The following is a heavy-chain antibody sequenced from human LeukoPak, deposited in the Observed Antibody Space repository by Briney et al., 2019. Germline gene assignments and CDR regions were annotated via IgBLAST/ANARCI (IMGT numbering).Heavy chain of an antibody. D-gene: IGHD3-10*01. J-gene: IGHJ4*02. CDR3: AKLAGGLLLEKKYYFDY. Sequence: GSLRLSCAASGFTFSNYGMSWVRQAPGQGLERVSDISGSGGTTYYADSVKGRFTISRDNSKNSLYLQMSSLRAEDTAVYSCAKLAGGLLLEKKYYFDYWGQGTLVTVSS. V-gene: IGHV3-23*01. CDR1: GFTFSNYG. CDR2: ISGSGGTT.